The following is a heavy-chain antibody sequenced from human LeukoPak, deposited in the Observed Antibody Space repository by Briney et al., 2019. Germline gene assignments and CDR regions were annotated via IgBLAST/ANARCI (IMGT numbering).Heavy chain of an antibody. Sequence: GGSLRHSCAASRSTFEDYAMHWVRQAPGKGRERVSGISWNSGSIGYADSVKGRFTISRHIAKNSLYLQMNSLRAEDTALYYCAKDMWHGILTVPSPYCMDVWGQGTTVTVSS. CDR3: AKDMWHGILTVPSPYCMDV. CDR2: ISWNSGSI. CDR1: RSTFEDYA. J-gene: IGHJ6*02. V-gene: IGHV3-9*01. D-gene: IGHD3-9*01.